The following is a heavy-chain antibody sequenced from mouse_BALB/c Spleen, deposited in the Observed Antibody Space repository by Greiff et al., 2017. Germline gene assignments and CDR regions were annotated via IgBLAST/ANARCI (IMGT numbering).Heavy chain of an antibody. CDR2: IWSGGST. CDR3: ARTYYDYDRAMDY. Sequence: VQGVESGPGLVQPSQSLSITCTVSGFSLTSYGVHWVRQSPGKGLEWLGVIWSGGSTDYNAAFISRLSISKDNSKSQVFFKMNSLQANDTAIYYCARTYYDYDRAMDYWGQGTSVTVSS. D-gene: IGHD2-4*01. CDR1: GFSLTSYG. V-gene: IGHV2-2*02. J-gene: IGHJ4*01.